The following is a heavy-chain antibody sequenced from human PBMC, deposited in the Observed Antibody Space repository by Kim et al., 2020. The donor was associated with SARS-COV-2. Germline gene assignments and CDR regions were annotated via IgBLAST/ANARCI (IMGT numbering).Heavy chain of an antibody. CDR2: T. V-gene: IGHV4-39*01. J-gene: IGHJ4*02. Sequence: TYYNPSLKSRVTISVDTSKNQFSLKLSSVTAADTAVYYCARRGIQAPFDYWGQGTLVTVSS. D-gene: IGHD3-16*01. CDR3: ARRGIQAPFDY.